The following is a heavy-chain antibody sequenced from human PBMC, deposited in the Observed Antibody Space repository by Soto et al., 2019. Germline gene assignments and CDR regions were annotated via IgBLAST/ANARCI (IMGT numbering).Heavy chain of an antibody. CDR1: GHTFSSYA. J-gene: IGHJ6*02. V-gene: IGHV1-69*13. CDR2: IIPIFVTA. D-gene: IGHD3-16*01. CDR3: ARLLGDLINYYYYGMEV. Sequence: SLKVSCKTSGHTFSSYAISCVRHTNGQGLELMGGIIPIFVTANYAQKFQGRVRITADESTSTAYMELSSLRSEDTAVYYCARLLGDLINYYYYGMEVWGQGTTVTVSS.